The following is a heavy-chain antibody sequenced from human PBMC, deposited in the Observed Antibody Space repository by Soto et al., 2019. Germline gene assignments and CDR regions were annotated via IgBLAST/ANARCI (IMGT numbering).Heavy chain of an antibody. D-gene: IGHD4-17*01. V-gene: IGHV1-24*01. J-gene: IGHJ6*03. CDR2: FDPEDGET. Sequence: ASVKVSCKVSGYTLTELSMHWVRQAPGKGLEWMGGFDPEDGETIYAQKFQGRVTMTEDTSTDTAYMELSSLRSEDTAVYYCATDKYTRYGDYYYYYMDVWGKGTTVTVSS. CDR1: GYTLTELS. CDR3: ATDKYTRYGDYYYYYMDV.